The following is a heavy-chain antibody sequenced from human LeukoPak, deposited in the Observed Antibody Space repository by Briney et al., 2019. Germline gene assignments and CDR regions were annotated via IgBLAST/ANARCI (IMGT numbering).Heavy chain of an antibody. V-gene: IGHV4-59*12. D-gene: IGHD3-3*01. CDR2: IYYSGST. CDR1: GGSISSYY. CDR3: ARRILEWLFKAGGFDP. Sequence: SETLSLTCPVSGGSISSYYWSWIRQPPGKGLEWIGYIYYSGSTNYNPSLKSRVTISVDTSKNQFSLKLSSVTAADTAVYYCARRILEWLFKAGGFDPWGQGTLVTVSS. J-gene: IGHJ5*02.